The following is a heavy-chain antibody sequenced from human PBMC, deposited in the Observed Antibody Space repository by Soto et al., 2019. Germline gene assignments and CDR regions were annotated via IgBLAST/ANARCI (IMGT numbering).Heavy chain of an antibody. V-gene: IGHV5-51*01. CDR3: ARASSSSNEDYYGMDV. CDR2: IYPGDSDT. Sequence: GESLKISCKGSGYSFTSYWIGWVRQMPGKGPEWMGIIYPGDSDTRYSPSFQGQVTISADKSISTAYLQWSSLRSEDTAVYYCARASSSSNEDYYGMDVWGQGTTVTVSS. CDR1: GYSFTSYW. J-gene: IGHJ6*02. D-gene: IGHD6-13*01.